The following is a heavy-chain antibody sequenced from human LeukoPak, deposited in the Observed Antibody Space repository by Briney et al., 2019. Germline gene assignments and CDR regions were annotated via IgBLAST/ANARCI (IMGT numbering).Heavy chain of an antibody. CDR3: ARRGYYDSSNSIFDY. V-gene: IGHV4-59*08. D-gene: IGHD3-22*01. CDR2: IYYSGST. J-gene: IGHJ4*02. CDR1: GGSISGYY. Sequence: PSETLSLTCTVSGGSISGYYWSWIRQPPGKGLEWIGYIYYSGSTNYNPSLKSRVTLSVDTSKNQFSLTLSSVTAAETAVYYCARRGYYDSSNSIFDYWGQGTLVTVSS.